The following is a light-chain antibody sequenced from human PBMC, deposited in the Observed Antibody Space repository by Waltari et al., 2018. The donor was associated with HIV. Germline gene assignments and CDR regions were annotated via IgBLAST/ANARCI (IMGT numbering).Light chain of an antibody. CDR1: QSISSW. J-gene: IGKJ1*01. V-gene: IGKV1-5*03. Sequence: DIQMTQSPSTLSASVGDRVTITCRASQSISSWLAWYQQKPGKAPKLLIYKASSLESGVPSRFSGSGSVPEFTLTISSLQPDDFATYYCQQYNSYSRTFGQGTKVEIK. CDR3: QQYNSYSRT. CDR2: KAS.